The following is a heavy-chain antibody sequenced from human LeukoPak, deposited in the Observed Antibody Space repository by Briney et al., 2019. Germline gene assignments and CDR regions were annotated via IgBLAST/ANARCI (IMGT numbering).Heavy chain of an antibody. CDR1: GYTFTSYG. CDR3: ARDTPHRYYDILSGSDRDDY. J-gene: IGHJ4*02. V-gene: IGHV1-18*01. D-gene: IGHD3-9*01. CDR2: ISAYNGNT. Sequence: ASVKVSCKASGYTFTSYGISWVRQAPGQGLEWVGWISAYNGNTNYAQKLQGRVTMTTDTSTSTAYMELRSLRSDDTAVYYCARDTPHRYYDILSGSDRDDYWGQGTLVTVSS.